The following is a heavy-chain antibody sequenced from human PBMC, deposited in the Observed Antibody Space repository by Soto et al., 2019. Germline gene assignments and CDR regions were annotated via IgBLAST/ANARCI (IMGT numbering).Heavy chain of an antibody. CDR3: ARAEMATIGDAFDI. V-gene: IGHV3-21*01. Sequence: SGGSLRLSCAASGFTFSSYSMNWVRQAPGKGLEWVSSISSSSSYIYYADSVKGRFTISRDNAKNSLYLQMNSLRAEDTAVYYCARAEMATIGDAFDIWGQGTMVTVSS. J-gene: IGHJ3*02. CDR2: ISSSSSYI. D-gene: IGHD5-12*01. CDR1: GFTFSSYS.